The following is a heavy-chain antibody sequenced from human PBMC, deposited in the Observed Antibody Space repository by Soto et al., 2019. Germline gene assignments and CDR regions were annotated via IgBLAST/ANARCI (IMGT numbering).Heavy chain of an antibody. CDR3: TSSFITMVRGVTFDY. CDR2: IRSKANSYAT. V-gene: IGHV3-73*01. D-gene: IGHD3-10*01. Sequence: PGGSLRLSCVASGFTFSSYAMSRVRQASGKGLEWVGRIRSKANSYATAYAASVKGRFTISRDDSKNTAYLQMNSLKTEDTAVYYCTSSFITMVRGVTFDYWGQGTLVTVSS. J-gene: IGHJ4*02. CDR1: GFTFSSYA.